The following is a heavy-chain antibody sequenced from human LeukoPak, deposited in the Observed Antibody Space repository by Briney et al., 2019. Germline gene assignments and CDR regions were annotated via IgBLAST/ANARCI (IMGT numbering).Heavy chain of an antibody. D-gene: IGHD6-19*01. CDR3: ARETPDSSGWD. CDR2: ITWDGGST. CDR1: GFTFDDYT. V-gene: IGHV3-43*01. J-gene: IGHJ4*02. Sequence: GGSLRLSCAASGFTFDDYTMHWVRQAPGKGLEWVSLITWDGGSTYYADSVKGRFTISRDNSKNTLYLQMNSLRAEDTAVYYCARETPDSSGWDWGLGTLVTVSS.